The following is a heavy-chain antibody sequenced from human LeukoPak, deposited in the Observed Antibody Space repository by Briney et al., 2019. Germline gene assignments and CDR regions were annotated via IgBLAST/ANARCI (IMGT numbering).Heavy chain of an antibody. D-gene: IGHD6-6*01. CDR1: GYSFANYW. Sequence: GESLKISCQVSGYSFANYWIAWVRQMPGKGPEWMGVIYPGDSHTRYSPSFQGQVTISADESISTAYLQWSSLKASDTAMYYCARHTAARPYYYYYYMDVWGKGTTVTVSS. J-gene: IGHJ6*03. CDR3: ARHTAARPYYYYYYMDV. V-gene: IGHV5-51*01. CDR2: IYPGDSHT.